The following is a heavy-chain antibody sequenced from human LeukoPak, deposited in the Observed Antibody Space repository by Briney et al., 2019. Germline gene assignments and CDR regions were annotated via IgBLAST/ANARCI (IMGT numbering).Heavy chain of an antibody. CDR1: GGSISSSSYY. V-gene: IGHV4-39*07. J-gene: IGHJ6*02. CDR3: ARASEQWGLYYGMDV. CDR2: INHSGST. D-gene: IGHD6-19*01. Sequence: SETLSLTCTVSGGSISSSSYYWSWIRQPPGKGLEWIGEINHSGSTNYNPSLKSRVTISVDTSKNQFSLKLSSVTAADTAVYYCARASEQWGLYYGMDVWGQGTTVTVSS.